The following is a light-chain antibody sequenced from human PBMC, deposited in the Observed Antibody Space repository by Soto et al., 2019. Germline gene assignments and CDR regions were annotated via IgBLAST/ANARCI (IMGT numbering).Light chain of an antibody. CDR2: GAS. CDR1: QSVSSN. Sequence: EIWMTQSPATLSVSPGERATLSCRASQSVSSNLAWYQQKPGQAPRLLIYGASTRATGIPARLSGSGYGTELTITISSMQSEDSEVYYCQQYNNWPLTFGQGTKVDIK. V-gene: IGKV3-15*01. J-gene: IGKJ1*01. CDR3: QQYNNWPLT.